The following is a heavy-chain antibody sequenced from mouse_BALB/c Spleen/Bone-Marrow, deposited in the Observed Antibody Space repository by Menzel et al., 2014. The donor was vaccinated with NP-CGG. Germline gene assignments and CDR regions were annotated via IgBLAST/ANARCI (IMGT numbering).Heavy chain of an antibody. CDR2: IWAGGST. V-gene: IGHV2-9*02. D-gene: IGHD1-1*01. CDR1: GFSLTSYG. CDR3: ARDYGSSYYAMDY. J-gene: IGHJ4*01. Sequence: VKLVESGPGLVAPSQSLSITCTVSGFSLTSYGVHWVRQPPGKGLEWLGVIWAGGSTNYNSALMSRLSISKDNSKNQVFLKVNSQQTDDTAMFYCARDYGSSYYAMDYWGQGTSVTVSS.